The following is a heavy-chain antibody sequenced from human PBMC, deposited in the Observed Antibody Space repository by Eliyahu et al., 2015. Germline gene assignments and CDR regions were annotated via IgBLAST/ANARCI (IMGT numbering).Heavy chain of an antibody. CDR3: ARQPAVHGASWFDP. D-gene: IGHD2-2*01. CDR2: ISLTGADL. CDR1: GFXXXXPSHA. J-gene: IGHJ5*02. Sequence: EVRLVESGGDLVQAGGSLRRSXLGSGFXXXXPSHAMSWVRQTPGKGLEGISFISLTGADLWHADSVKGRFIMSRDVAKGSIYLQMNSLRDEDTGLYFCARQPAVHGASWFDPWGQGTLVTVSS. V-gene: IGHV3-48*02.